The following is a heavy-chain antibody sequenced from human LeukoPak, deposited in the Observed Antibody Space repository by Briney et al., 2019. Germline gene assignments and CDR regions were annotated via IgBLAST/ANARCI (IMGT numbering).Heavy chain of an antibody. J-gene: IGHJ4*02. D-gene: IGHD4-17*01. CDR3: ARDDYGPAVY. V-gene: IGHV3-7*01. Sequence: PGRSLRLSCAASGFSLSYHWMSWVRQAPGKGLEWVANINVDGSEKYYADSVKGRFTISRDNAKNSLYLQMNSLRADDTAVYYCARDDYGPAVYGGQGTLVTVSS. CDR1: GFSLSYHW. CDR2: INVDGSEK.